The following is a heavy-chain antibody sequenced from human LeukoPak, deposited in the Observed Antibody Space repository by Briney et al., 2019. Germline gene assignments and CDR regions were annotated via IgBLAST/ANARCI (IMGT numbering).Heavy chain of an antibody. CDR2: MNPNSGNT. CDR3: ARLNGHRVAGDAFDI. J-gene: IGHJ3*02. Sequence: ASVKVSCKASGYTFGNHDINWVRQATGQGLEWMGWMNPNSGNTGYAQKFQGRVTMTTDTSTNTAFLELRSLRFADTAVYYCARLNGHRVAGDAFDIWGQGTMVIVSS. D-gene: IGHD1-14*01. CDR1: GYTFGNHD. V-gene: IGHV1-8*02.